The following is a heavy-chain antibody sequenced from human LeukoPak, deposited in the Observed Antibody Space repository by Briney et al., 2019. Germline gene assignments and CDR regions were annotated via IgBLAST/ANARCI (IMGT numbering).Heavy chain of an antibody. D-gene: IGHD2-2*01. Sequence: ASVKVSCKASGYSFTGYYMHWVRQAPGQGLEWMGWINPNSGGTNYAQKFQGRVTMTRDTSISTAYMELSRLRSDDTAVYYCARDCSSTSCYGDWGQGTLVSVSS. CDR2: INPNSGGT. CDR1: GYSFTGYY. CDR3: ARDCSSTSCYGD. V-gene: IGHV1-2*02. J-gene: IGHJ4*02.